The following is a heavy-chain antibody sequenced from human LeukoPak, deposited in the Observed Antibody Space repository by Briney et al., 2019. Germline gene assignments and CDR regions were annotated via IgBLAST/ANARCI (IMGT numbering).Heavy chain of an antibody. CDR1: GGSISSYY. CDR3: AKDRLGAILYFDY. J-gene: IGHJ4*02. V-gene: IGHV3-23*01. CDR2: ITGSGGTT. Sequence: PSETLSLTCTVFGGSISSYYWSWIRQPPGKGLEWVSAITGSGGTTYYADSVKGRFTISRDNSKNTLYMQMNSLRAGDTAVYYCAKDRLGAILYFDYWGQGTLVTVSS. D-gene: IGHD1-26*01.